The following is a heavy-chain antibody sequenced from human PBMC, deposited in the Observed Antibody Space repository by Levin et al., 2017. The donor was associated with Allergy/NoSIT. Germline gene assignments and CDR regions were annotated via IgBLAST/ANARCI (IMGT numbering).Heavy chain of an antibody. Sequence: GGSLRLSCAASGFSFGDFAMAWVRQVPGKGLEWVSVITGTGGNTYNGDSVKGRFTVSRDNSKNTLYLELNSLRAEDTAIYYCAKKQGGTTGFSFDVWGQGTMVTVSS. D-gene: IGHD1-14*01. CDR1: GFSFGDFA. CDR3: AKKQGGTTGFSFDV. V-gene: IGHV3-23*01. CDR2: ITGTGGNT. J-gene: IGHJ3*01.